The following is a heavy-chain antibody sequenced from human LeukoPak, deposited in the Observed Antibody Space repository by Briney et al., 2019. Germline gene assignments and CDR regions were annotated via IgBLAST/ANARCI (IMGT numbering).Heavy chain of an antibody. V-gene: IGHV1-69*13. CDR2: IIPIFGTA. CDR1: GGTFSSYA. Sequence: TSVKVSCKASGGTFSSYAISWVRQAPGQGLEWMGGIIPIFGTANYAQKVQGRVTITADESTSTAHMELSSLRSEDTAVYYCARACGGGSCRRNWFDPWGQGTLVTVSS. J-gene: IGHJ5*02. D-gene: IGHD2-15*01. CDR3: ARACGGGSCRRNWFDP.